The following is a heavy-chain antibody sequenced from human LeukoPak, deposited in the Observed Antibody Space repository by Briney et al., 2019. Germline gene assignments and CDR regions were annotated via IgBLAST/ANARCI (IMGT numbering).Heavy chain of an antibody. CDR3: ARLGLFGYSSRRRDY. CDR2: INHSGST. CDR1: GGSFSGYY. Sequence: SETLSLTCAVYGGSFSGYYWSWIRQPPGKGLEWIGEINHSGSTNYNPSLKSRVTISVDTSKNQFSLKLSSVTAADTAVYYCARLGLFGYSSRRRDYWGQGTLVIVSS. J-gene: IGHJ4*02. D-gene: IGHD6-13*01. V-gene: IGHV4-34*01.